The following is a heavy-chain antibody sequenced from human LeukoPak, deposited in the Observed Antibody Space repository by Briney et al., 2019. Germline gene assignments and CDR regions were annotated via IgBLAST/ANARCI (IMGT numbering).Heavy chain of an antibody. V-gene: IGHV3-53*01. CDR2: IYSDGCT. CDR3: ARNIHDYVLTHYYYYMDV. J-gene: IGHJ6*03. CDR1: GLIVSGNY. D-gene: IGHD4-17*01. Sequence: GGSLRLSCAASGLIVSGNYMSWVRKAPGKGLEWVSIIYSDGCTYYADSVKGRFTISRDSSKNTLYLQMDSLRAEDTAVYYCARNIHDYVLTHYYYYMDVWGKGTTVTVSS.